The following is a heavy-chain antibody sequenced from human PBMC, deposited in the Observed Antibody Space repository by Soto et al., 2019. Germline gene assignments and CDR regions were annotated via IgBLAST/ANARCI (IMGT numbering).Heavy chain of an antibody. D-gene: IGHD2-21*02. CDR2: VNPSGGHT. Sequence: QVQLMQSGAEVKKPGASVKVSCKASGDTFTDYYIHWVRQAPGQGLEWMGTVNPSGGHTTYAQHFLGRGTMTRDTSTSTLYVELTSLTSDVTAIYYWARGGHVVVVTAALDYWGQGTLVTVSS. CDR1: GDTFTDYY. V-gene: IGHV1-46*01. J-gene: IGHJ4*02. CDR3: ARGGHVVVVTAALDY.